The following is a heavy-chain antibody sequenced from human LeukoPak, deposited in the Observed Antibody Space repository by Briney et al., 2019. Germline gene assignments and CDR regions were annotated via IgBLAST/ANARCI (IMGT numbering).Heavy chain of an antibody. CDR2: IIPIFGTA. CDR3: ARDYRSLGGGAFDI. D-gene: IGHD3-16*01. Sequence: SVKVSCKASGGTFSSYAISWVRQAPGQGLEWMGGIIPIFGTANYAQKFQGRVTITADESTSTAYMELSSLRSEDTAVYYCARDYRSLGGGAFDIWGQGTMVTVSS. CDR1: GGTFSSYA. J-gene: IGHJ3*02. V-gene: IGHV1-69*01.